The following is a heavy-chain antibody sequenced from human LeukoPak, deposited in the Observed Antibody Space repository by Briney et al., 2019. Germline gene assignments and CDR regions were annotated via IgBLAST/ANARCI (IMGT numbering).Heavy chain of an antibody. CDR1: GYTFTSYD. J-gene: IGHJ4*02. D-gene: IGHD7-27*01. CDR2: MRPNSGDT. CDR3: ARGPPNWGYDY. Sequence: ASVMVSCKASGYTFTSYDFNWVRQATGQRPEWMGWMRPNSGDTGYAQKFQDRVTMTRNTSISTAYMELSSLRSDDTAVYYCARGPPNWGYDYWGPGTLVTVSS. V-gene: IGHV1-8*01.